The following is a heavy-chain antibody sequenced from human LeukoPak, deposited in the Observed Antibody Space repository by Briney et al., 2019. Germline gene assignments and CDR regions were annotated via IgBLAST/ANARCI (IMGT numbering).Heavy chain of an antibody. CDR2: TYYRSKWYN. V-gene: IGHV6-1*01. CDR1: GDRVSSNSAA. Sequence: QTLSLTCAISGDRVSSNSAAWNWIRPSPSRGLEWLGRTYYRSKWYNDYAVSVKSRITINPDTSKNQFSLQLNSVTPEDTAVYYCARDLVEQWLVLDYWGQGTLVTVSS. D-gene: IGHD6-19*01. J-gene: IGHJ4*02. CDR3: ARDLVEQWLVLDY.